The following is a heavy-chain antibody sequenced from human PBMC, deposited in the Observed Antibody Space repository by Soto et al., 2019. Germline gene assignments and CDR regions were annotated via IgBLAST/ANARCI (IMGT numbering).Heavy chain of an antibody. CDR2: ISPGDSDT. CDR3: ARLPPYYYDSSGYDHYYYYGMDV. Sequence: GESLKISCKGFGYSVTSYWIGWVRQMAGKSLGWGGIISPGDSDTRYSPSFQGQVTISADKSISTAYLQWSSLKASDTAMYYCARLPPYYYDSSGYDHYYYYGMDVWGQGTTVTVSS. V-gene: IGHV5-51*01. J-gene: IGHJ6*02. CDR1: GYSVTSYW. D-gene: IGHD3-22*01.